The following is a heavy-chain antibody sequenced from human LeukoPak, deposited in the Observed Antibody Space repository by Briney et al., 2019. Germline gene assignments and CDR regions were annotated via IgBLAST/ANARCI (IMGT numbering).Heavy chain of an antibody. D-gene: IGHD3-10*01. Sequence: ASVKVSCKASGYTFTGYYMHWVRQAPGQGLEWMGWINPNSGGTNYAQKFQGRVTMTRDTSISTAYMKLSRLRSDDTAVYYCARVRITMVRGVISKNYGMDVWGQGTTVTVSS. V-gene: IGHV1-2*02. CDR2: INPNSGGT. J-gene: IGHJ6*02. CDR1: GYTFTGYY. CDR3: ARVRITMVRGVISKNYGMDV.